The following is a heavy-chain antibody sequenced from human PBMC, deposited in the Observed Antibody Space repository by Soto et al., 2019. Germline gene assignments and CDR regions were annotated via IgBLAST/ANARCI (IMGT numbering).Heavy chain of an antibody. J-gene: IGHJ4*02. CDR1: GGSISSYY. V-gene: IGHV3-11*03. Sequence: LSLTCTVSGGSISSYYWSWIRQPPGKGLEWVSFSSNSGTFTKYADSVKGRFTISRDNAKNSLYLQINSLRGEDTAIYFCARSGDNYNVLDYWGPGTPVTVSS. CDR3: ARSGDNYNVLDY. D-gene: IGHD3-10*02. CDR2: SSNSGTFT.